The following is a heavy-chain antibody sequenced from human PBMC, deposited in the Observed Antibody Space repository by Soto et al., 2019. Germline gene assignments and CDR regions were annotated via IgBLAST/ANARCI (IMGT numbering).Heavy chain of an antibody. Sequence: ASVKVSCKVSGYTLPELSMHWVRQAPGKGLEWMGGFDPEDGARIYAQKHKSKVTMTEESTTATSYMELSSMISEDTAMYCCATNIFTDYAAAYSYAMDVWGQGTTVTVSS. CDR1: GYTLPELS. J-gene: IGHJ6*02. V-gene: IGHV1-24*01. CDR3: ATNIFTDYAAAYSYAMDV. CDR2: FDPEDGAR. D-gene: IGHD3-9*01.